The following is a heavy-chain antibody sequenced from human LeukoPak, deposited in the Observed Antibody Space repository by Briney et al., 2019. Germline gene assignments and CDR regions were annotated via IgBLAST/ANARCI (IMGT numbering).Heavy chain of an antibody. CDR3: ARPSPIFGVVIKIFDY. V-gene: IGHV1-46*01. CDR2: INPRNNRT. Sequence: GASVKVSCKASGYIFTSYYMHWVRQAPGQGLEWMGIINPRNNRTTYAQKFQGRVTMTRDTSISTAYMELSRLRSDDTAVYYCARPSPIFGVVIKIFDYWGQGTLVTVSS. D-gene: IGHD3-3*01. J-gene: IGHJ4*02. CDR1: GYIFTSYY.